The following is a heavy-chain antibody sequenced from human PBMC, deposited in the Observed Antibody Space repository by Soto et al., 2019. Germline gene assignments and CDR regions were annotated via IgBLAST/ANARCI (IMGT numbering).Heavy chain of an antibody. CDR2: IYPGDSDT. D-gene: IGHD2-15*01. V-gene: IGHV5-51*01. J-gene: IGHJ6*02. Sequence: PGESLKISCKGSGYSFTSYWIGWVRQMPGKGLECMGIIYPGDSDTRYSPSFQGQVTISADKSISTAYLQMNSLRAEDTAVYYCARDGRVVVPREPYYYYYGMDVWGQGTTVTVSS. CDR3: ARDGRVVVPREPYYYYYGMDV. CDR1: GYSFTSYW.